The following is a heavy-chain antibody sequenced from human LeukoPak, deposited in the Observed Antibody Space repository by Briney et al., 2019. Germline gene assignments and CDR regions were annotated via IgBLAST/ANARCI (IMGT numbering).Heavy chain of an antibody. Sequence: GGSLRLSCAASGFTFISYLMSWVRQAPGKGLEWVANIKQDESEKYYVDSVKGRFTISRDNAKNSLYLQMNSLRAEDTAVYYCARDKIEGTTKLDYWGQGILVTVSS. CDR1: GFTFISYL. CDR2: IKQDESEK. J-gene: IGHJ4*02. V-gene: IGHV3-7*01. CDR3: ARDKIEGTTKLDY. D-gene: IGHD1-1*01.